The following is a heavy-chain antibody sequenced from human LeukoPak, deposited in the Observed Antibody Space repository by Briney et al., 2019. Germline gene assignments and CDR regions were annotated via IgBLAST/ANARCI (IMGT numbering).Heavy chain of an antibody. CDR2: INHSGST. D-gene: IGHD2/OR15-2a*01. CDR3: TRSYFTVAIDY. CDR1: GGSFSGYY. Sequence: SETLSLTCAVYGGSFSGYYWSWIRQPPGKGLEWIGEINHSGSTYYNPSLKSRVTISVDTSKNQFSLKLSSVTAADTAVYYCTRSYFTVAIDYWGQGTRVTVSS. J-gene: IGHJ4*02. V-gene: IGHV4-34*01.